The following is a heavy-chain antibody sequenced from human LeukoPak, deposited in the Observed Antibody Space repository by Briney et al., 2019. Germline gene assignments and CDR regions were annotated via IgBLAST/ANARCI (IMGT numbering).Heavy chain of an antibody. CDR3: ARETTTVRFDY. V-gene: IGHV3-33*01. J-gene: IGHJ4*02. D-gene: IGHD4-17*01. Sequence: GGSVRLSCAASGFTFRSYGMHWVRQAPGKGLEWVAVIWYDGSNKYYADSVKGRFTISRDNSKNTLYLQMNSLRADDTAVYYCARETTTVRFDYWGQGTLVTVSS. CDR2: IWYDGSNK. CDR1: GFTFRSYG.